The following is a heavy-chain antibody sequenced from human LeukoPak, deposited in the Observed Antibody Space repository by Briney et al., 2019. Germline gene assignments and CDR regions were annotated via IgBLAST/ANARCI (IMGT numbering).Heavy chain of an antibody. Sequence: GGSLRLSCAAAGFTFSSYEMNWVRQAPGKGLERVSYISSSGSTIYYADSVKGRFTISRDNAKNSLYLQMNSLRAEDTAVYYCASISYSSSPYYFDYWGQGTLVTVSS. CDR1: GFTFSSYE. CDR2: ISSSGSTI. CDR3: ASISYSSSPYYFDY. V-gene: IGHV3-48*03. D-gene: IGHD6-13*01. J-gene: IGHJ4*02.